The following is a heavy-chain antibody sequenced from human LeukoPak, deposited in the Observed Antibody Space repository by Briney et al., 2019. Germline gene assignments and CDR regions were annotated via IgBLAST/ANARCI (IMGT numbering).Heavy chain of an antibody. D-gene: IGHD2-21*01. J-gene: IGHJ5*02. CDR1: GYTFISYD. V-gene: IGHV1-8*01. Sequence: ASVKVSCKASGYTFISYDINWVRQATGQGLEWMGWMNPNSGNTGYAQKFQGRVTMTRNTSISTAYMELSSLRSEDTAVYYCARRGATSPPNIYCSGDCYTRNWFDPWGQGTQVTVSS. CDR3: ARRGATSPPNIYCSGDCYTRNWFDP. CDR2: MNPNSGNT.